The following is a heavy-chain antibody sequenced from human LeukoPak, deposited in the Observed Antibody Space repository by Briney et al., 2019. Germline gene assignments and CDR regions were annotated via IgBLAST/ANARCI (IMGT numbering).Heavy chain of an antibody. CDR3: AKGIGVVIIRAYFDY. CDR2: ISWNSGSI. J-gene: IGHJ4*02. D-gene: IGHD3-3*01. CDR1: GFTFDDYA. Sequence: GGSLRLSCAASGFTFDDYAMHWVRQAPGKGLEWVSGISWNSGSIGYADSVKGRFTISRDNAKNSLYLQRNSLRAEDTALYCCAKGIGVVIIRAYFDYWGQGTLVTVSS. V-gene: IGHV3-9*01.